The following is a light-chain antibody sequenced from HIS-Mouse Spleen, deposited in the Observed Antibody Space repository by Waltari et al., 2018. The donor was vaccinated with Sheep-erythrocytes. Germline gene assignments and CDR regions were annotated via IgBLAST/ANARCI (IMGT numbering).Light chain of an antibody. Sequence: QSALTQPASVSGSPGQSITISCTGTSSDVGSYNLVSWYQQHPGKAPKLMIYEGSQRPSGVSNRFSVSKSGNTASLTISGLQAEDEADYYCCSYAGSSTPWVFGGGTKLTVL. J-gene: IGLJ3*02. CDR3: CSYAGSSTPWV. CDR2: EGS. CDR1: SSDVGSYNL. V-gene: IGLV2-23*01.